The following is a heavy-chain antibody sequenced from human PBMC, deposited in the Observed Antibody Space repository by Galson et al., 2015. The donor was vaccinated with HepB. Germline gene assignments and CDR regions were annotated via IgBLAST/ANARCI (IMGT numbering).Heavy chain of an antibody. D-gene: IGHD4-17*01. CDR1: GFTFSDYY. CDR3: ATAMTTVTTVDY. Sequence: SLRLSCAASGFTFSDYYMSWIRQAPGKGLEWVSYISSSGSTIYYADSVKGRFTISRDNAKNSLYLQMNSLRAEDTAVYYCATAMTTVTTVDYWGQGTLVTVSS. J-gene: IGHJ4*02. V-gene: IGHV3-11*01. CDR2: ISSSGSTI.